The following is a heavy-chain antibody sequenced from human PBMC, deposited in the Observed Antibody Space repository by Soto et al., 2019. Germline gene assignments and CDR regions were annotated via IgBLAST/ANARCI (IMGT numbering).Heavy chain of an antibody. CDR1: GFTFSSYA. D-gene: IGHD3-3*01. Sequence: GESLKISCAASGFTFSSYAMSWVRQAPGKGLEWVSAISGSGGSTYYADSVKGRFTISRDNSKNTLYLQMNSLRAEDTAVYYCAKGAIFGVFIIPDHDAFDIWGQGTMVTVSS. V-gene: IGHV3-23*01. CDR2: ISGSGGST. CDR3: AKGAIFGVFIIPDHDAFDI. J-gene: IGHJ3*02.